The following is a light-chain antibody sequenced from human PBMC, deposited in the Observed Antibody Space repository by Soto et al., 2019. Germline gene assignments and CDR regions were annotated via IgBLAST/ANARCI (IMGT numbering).Light chain of an antibody. J-gene: IGKJ2*03. V-gene: IGKV1-33*01. CDR3: QEYDNLPPYS. CDR1: QDITNY. CDR2: DAT. Sequence: DIQMTQSPSSLSASVGDRVTITCQASQDITNYLNWYQQIPGKGPRLLIHDATILQSGVPARFSGSGSGTDFTFTISSLQPEDFVTYFCQEYDNLPPYSFGQGTKLEI.